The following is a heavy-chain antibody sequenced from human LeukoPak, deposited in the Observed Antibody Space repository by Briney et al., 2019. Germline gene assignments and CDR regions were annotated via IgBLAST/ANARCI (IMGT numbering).Heavy chain of an antibody. CDR3: AKADRADVPSEVDY. CDR2: ILSDGSKE. Sequence: PGGSLRLSCAASGFTFSSYGMHWVRQAPGKGLEWVAVILSDGSKEFYTDSVKGRFTISRDNSKNTLYLQMNSLRAEDTAIYYCAKADRADVPSEVDYWGQGTLVTVSS. J-gene: IGHJ4*02. V-gene: IGHV3-33*06. CDR1: GFTFSSYG. D-gene: IGHD3-10*01.